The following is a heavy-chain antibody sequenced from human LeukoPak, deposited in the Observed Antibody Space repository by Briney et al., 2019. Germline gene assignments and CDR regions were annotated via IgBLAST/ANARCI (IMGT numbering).Heavy chain of an antibody. CDR2: INHGGST. CDR3: ARTGGSSWYTYYYGMDV. V-gene: IGHV4-34*01. D-gene: IGHD6-13*01. CDR1: GGSFSGYY. Sequence: PSETLSLTCAVYGGSFSGYYWSWIRQPPGKGLEWIGEINHGGSTNYNPSLKSRVTISVDTSKNQFSLKLSSVTAADTAVYYCARTGGSSWYTYYYGMDVWGQGTTVTVSS. J-gene: IGHJ6*02.